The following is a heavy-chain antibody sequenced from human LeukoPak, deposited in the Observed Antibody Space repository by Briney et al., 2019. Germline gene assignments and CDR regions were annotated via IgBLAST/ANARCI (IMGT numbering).Heavy chain of an antibody. Sequence: SETLSLTCAVYGGSFSGYYWSWIRQPPGKGLEWIGEINHSGSTNYNPSLKSRVTISVDTSKNQFSLKLSSVTAADTAVYYCARGFGVMASTYSSGWYYFDYWGQGTLVTVSS. CDR2: INHSGST. CDR1: GGSFSGYY. V-gene: IGHV4-34*01. J-gene: IGHJ4*02. CDR3: ARGFGVMASTYSSGWYYFDY. D-gene: IGHD6-19*01.